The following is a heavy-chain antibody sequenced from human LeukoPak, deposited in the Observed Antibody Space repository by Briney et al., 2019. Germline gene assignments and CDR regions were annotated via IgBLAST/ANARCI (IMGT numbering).Heavy chain of an antibody. D-gene: IGHD3-22*01. J-gene: IGHJ6*02. V-gene: IGHV3-21*01. Sequence: PGGSLRLSCAAFGFTFSSYSMNWVRQAPGKGLEWVSSISSSSYIYYADSVKGRFTISRDNAKNSLYLQMNSLRAEDTAVYYCARLPVVITGGYGMDVWGQGTTVTVSS. CDR2: ISSSSYI. CDR1: GFTFSSYS. CDR3: ARLPVVITGGYGMDV.